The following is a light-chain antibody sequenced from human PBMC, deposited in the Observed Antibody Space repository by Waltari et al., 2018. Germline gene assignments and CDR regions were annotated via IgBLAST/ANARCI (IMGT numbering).Light chain of an antibody. Sequence: QSALTQPASVSGSPGQSITISCTGTSSDVGFYNYVSWYQQHPGKAPKLMIYDVSERPSGVSIRFSVSKSVKTASLTISGLQAEDEADYYCNSYAGSSSWVFGGGTKLTVL. CDR1: SSDVGFYNY. J-gene: IGLJ3*02. CDR3: NSYAGSSSWV. V-gene: IGLV2-14*01. CDR2: DVS.